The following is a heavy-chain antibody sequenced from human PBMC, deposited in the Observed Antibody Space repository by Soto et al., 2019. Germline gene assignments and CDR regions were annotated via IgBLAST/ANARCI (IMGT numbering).Heavy chain of an antibody. D-gene: IGHD4-17*01. CDR1: GGTFSSYA. V-gene: IGHV1-69*01. CDR3: ARSSLYGDYYYYYGMDV. Sequence: QVQLVQSGAEVKKPGSSVKVSCKASGGTFSSYAISWVRQAPGQGLEWMGGIIPIFGTANYAQKFQGRVTITADESTSTVYMELSSLSSEDTAVYYCARSSLYGDYYYYYGMDVWGQGTTVTVSS. J-gene: IGHJ6*02. CDR2: IIPIFGTA.